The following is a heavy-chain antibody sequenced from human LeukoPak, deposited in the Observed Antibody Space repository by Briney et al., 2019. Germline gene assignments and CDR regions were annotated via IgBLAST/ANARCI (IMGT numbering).Heavy chain of an antibody. J-gene: IGHJ4*02. D-gene: IGHD5-24*01. Sequence: GGSLRLSCAASGFTFSNYAVSWVRQAPGKGLEWVSAFSGSGVSTYYADSVKGRFTISRDNSKNTLYLQMNSLRAEDAAVYYCAKAGSMATPTPYYFDYWGQGTLVTVSS. CDR2: FSGSGVST. CDR3: AKAGSMATPTPYYFDY. V-gene: IGHV3-23*01. CDR1: GFTFSNYA.